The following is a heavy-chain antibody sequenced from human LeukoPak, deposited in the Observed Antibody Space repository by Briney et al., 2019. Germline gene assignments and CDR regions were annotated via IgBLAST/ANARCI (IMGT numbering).Heavy chain of an antibody. CDR2: IYYSGST. CDR3: ASFVGGNDAFDI. D-gene: IGHD4-23*01. V-gene: IGHV4-59*11. CDR1: GGSISSHY. J-gene: IGHJ3*02. Sequence: SETLSLTCTVSGGSISSHYWSWSRQPPGKGLEWIGYIYYSGSTNYNPSLKSRVTLSVDTSRTQFSLKLSSVTVADTAVYYCASFVGGNDAFDIWGQGTMVTVSS.